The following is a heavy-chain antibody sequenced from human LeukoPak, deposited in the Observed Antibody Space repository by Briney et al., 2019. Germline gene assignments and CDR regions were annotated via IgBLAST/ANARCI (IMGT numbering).Heavy chain of an antibody. CDR1: GFTFDDYG. V-gene: IGHV3-23*01. Sequence: GGSLRLSCAASGFTFDDYGMSWVRQAPGKGLEWVSAISGSGGSTYYADSVKGRFTISRDNSKNTLYLQMNSLRAEDTAVYYCAKDSKITGTGAFDYWGQGTLVTVSS. D-gene: IGHD1/OR15-1a*01. J-gene: IGHJ4*02. CDR2: ISGSGGST. CDR3: AKDSKITGTGAFDY.